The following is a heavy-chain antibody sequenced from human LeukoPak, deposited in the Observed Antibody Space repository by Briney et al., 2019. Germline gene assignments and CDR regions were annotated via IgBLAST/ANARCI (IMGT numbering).Heavy chain of an antibody. CDR3: AKLGYCSSTSCQPIY. CDR2: ISGSGGST. CDR1: GFTFSSYA. V-gene: IGHV3-23*01. D-gene: IGHD2-2*01. J-gene: IGHJ4*02. Sequence: GGSLRLSCAASGFTFSSYAMSWVRQAPGKGLERVSGISGSGGSTDYADSVKGRFTISRDNSKNTLYLQMNSLRAEDTAVYYCAKLGYCSSTSCQPIYWGQGTLVTVSS.